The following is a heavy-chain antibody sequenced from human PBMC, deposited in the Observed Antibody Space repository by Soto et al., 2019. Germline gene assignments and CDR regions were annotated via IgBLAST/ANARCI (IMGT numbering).Heavy chain of an antibody. D-gene: IGHD6-19*01. J-gene: IGHJ5*02. CDR1: GRSVSSGGYY. CDR2: IYHIGSP. Sequence: SETLSLTCTVSGRSVSSGGYYWTWIRQHPGRGPEWIGYIYHIGSPYYNPSLESRVTISLDTSKNQFSLNLTSVTAADTAIYYCVRDRALDSSGHWFDTWGQGTLVTVSS. V-gene: IGHV4-31*03. CDR3: VRDRALDSSGHWFDT.